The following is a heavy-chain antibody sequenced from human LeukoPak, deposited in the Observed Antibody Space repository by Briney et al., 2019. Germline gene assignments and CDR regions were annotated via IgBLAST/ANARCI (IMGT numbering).Heavy chain of an antibody. V-gene: IGHV3-15*01. Sequence: GGSLRLSCAASGFTFSNAWMSWVHQAPGEGLEWVGRIKSKTDGGTTDYAAPVKGRFTISRDDSKNTLYLQMNSLKTEDTAVYYCTTDTVAGTYTFDYWGQGTLVTVSS. J-gene: IGHJ4*02. CDR1: GFTFSNAW. D-gene: IGHD6-19*01. CDR2: IKSKTDGGTT. CDR3: TTDTVAGTYTFDY.